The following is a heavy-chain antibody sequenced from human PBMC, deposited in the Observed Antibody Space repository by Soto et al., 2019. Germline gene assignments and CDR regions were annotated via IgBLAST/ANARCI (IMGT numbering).Heavy chain of an antibody. Sequence: EVQLLESGGGLQQPGGSLRLSCAASGFTFSNYAMNWVRQAPGRGLEWVSSISGSGGVTYYADSVKGRFTISSDNSNNTQYLQMDSLRAEDTDVYYCAKDRRIWFGGMDVWGPGTTVIVSS. D-gene: IGHD3-10*01. V-gene: IGHV3-23*01. J-gene: IGHJ6*02. CDR3: AKDRRIWFGGMDV. CDR2: ISGSGGVT. CDR1: GFTFSNYA.